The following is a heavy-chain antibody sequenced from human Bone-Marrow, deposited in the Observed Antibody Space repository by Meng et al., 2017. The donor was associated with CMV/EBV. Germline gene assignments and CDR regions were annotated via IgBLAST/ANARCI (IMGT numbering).Heavy chain of an antibody. CDR1: GFTVSSNY. CDR3: ARERYYYDSSGYYYGAYYYGMDV. D-gene: IGHD3-22*01. V-gene: IGHV3-66*02. J-gene: IGHJ6*02. Sequence: GESLKISCAASGFTVSSNYMSWVRQAPGKGLEWVSVIYSGGSTYYADSVKGRFTISRDNSKNTLYLQMNSLRAEDTAVYYCARERYYYDSSGYYYGAYYYGMDVWGQGTTCSVS. CDR2: IYSGGST.